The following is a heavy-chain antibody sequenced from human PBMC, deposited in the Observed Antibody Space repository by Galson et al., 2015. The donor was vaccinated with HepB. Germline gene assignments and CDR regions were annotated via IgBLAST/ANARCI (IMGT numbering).Heavy chain of an antibody. D-gene: IGHD3-10*01. CDR1: NYTFPMYA. CDR2: INAYNDNT. Sequence: SVKVSCKASNYTFPMYAISWVRQAPGQGLEWMGWINAYNDNTNYAQKLQGRVTMTTDTSTSTAYMELRSLRSDDTAVYYCARHMVRNYYGMDVWGQGTTVTVSS. V-gene: IGHV1-18*04. J-gene: IGHJ6*02. CDR3: ARHMVRNYYGMDV.